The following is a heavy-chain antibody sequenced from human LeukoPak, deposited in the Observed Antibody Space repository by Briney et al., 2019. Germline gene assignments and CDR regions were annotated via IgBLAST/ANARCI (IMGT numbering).Heavy chain of an antibody. CDR2: INPNSGGT. Sequence: ASVKDSCKASGYTLTRYYMHWVRQAPGQGLEWMGWINPNSGGTNYAQKFQGRVTMTRDTSISTAYMELSRLRSDDTAVYYCARGGGRWLQSLDYWGQGTLVTVSS. V-gene: IGHV1-2*02. CDR3: ARGGGRWLQSLDY. J-gene: IGHJ4*02. D-gene: IGHD5-24*01. CDR1: GYTLTRYY.